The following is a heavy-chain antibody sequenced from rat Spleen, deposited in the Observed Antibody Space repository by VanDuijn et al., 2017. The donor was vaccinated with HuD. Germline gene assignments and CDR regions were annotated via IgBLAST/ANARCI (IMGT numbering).Heavy chain of an antibody. CDR1: GFTFSDYN. Sequence: EVQLVESGGGLVQPGRSLKLSCAASGFTFSDYNIAWVRQAPKKGLEWVATIIYDGSRTYYRDSVKGRFTISRDNTKSTLSLQMDSLRSEDTATYYCARRHYGYTDYFDYWGQGVMVPVSS. V-gene: IGHV5S10*01. CDR3: ARRHYGYTDYFDY. D-gene: IGHD1-11*01. CDR2: IIYDGSRT. J-gene: IGHJ2*01.